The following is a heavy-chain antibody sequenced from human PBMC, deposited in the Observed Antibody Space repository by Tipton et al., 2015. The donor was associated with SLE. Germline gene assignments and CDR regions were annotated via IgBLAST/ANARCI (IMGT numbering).Heavy chain of an antibody. CDR3: AKTFGMIDPFDF. CDR2: ISGGDGGT. J-gene: IGHJ4*02. Sequence: SLRLSCAASGCTFSSFVMSWVRQAPGKGLEWVTSISGGDGGTYYADSVKGRFTISRDNSKNTLFLQMNSLRGEDTAIYYCAKTFGMIDPFDFWGLGTLVTVSS. V-gene: IGHV3-23*01. CDR1: GCTFSSFV. D-gene: IGHD3-16*01.